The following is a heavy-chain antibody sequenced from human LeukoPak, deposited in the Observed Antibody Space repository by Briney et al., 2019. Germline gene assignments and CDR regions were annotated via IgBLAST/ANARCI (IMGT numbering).Heavy chain of an antibody. CDR2: IYYSGST. V-gene: IGHV4-39*07. CDR1: GGSISSSSYY. J-gene: IGHJ6*02. Sequence: SETLSLTCTVSGGSISSSSYYWGWIRQPPGKGLEWIGSIYYSGSTYYNPSLKSRVTISVDTSKNQFSLKLSSVTAADMAVYYCARASSRYFDDGMDVWGQGTTVTVSS. D-gene: IGHD3-9*01. CDR3: ARASSRYFDDGMDV.